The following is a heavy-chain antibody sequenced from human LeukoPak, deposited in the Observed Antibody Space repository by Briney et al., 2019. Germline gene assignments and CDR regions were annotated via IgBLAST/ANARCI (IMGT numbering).Heavy chain of an antibody. CDR2: ISSSSSYI. CDR3: ARAGVGAAGYYYYYMDV. Sequence: ETLSLTCAVSGASISSNNWWNWVRQAPGKGLEWVSSISSSSSYIYYADSVKGRFTISRDNAKNSLYLQMNSLRAEDTAVYYCARAGVGAAGYYYYYMDVWGKGTTVTVSS. V-gene: IGHV3-21*01. J-gene: IGHJ6*03. D-gene: IGHD1-26*01. CDR1: GASISSNN.